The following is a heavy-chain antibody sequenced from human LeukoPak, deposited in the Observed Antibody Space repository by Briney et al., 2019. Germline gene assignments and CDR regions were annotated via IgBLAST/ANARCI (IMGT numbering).Heavy chain of an antibody. CDR3: ARQGGRRNIAVAGNWFDP. Sequence: PSETLSLTCTVSGVSISSSRYYWGWIRQPPGKGLEWIGSIYYSGSTYYNPSLKSRVTISVDTSKNQFSLKLSSVTAADTAVYYCARQGGRRNIAVAGNWFDPWGQRTLVTVSS. V-gene: IGHV4-39*01. CDR2: IYYSGST. D-gene: IGHD6-19*01. CDR1: GVSISSSRYY. J-gene: IGHJ5*02.